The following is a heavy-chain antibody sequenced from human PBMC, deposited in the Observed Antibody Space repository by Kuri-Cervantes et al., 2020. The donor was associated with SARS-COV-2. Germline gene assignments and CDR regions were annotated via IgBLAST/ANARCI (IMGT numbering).Heavy chain of an antibody. Sequence: SQTLSLTCAISGDSVSSNSAAWNWIRQSPSRGLEWLGRTYYRSKWYNDYAVSVKSRITINPDTSKNQFSLQLNSVTPEDTAVYYCARIGSSGPASRYYYYNYMDVWGKGTTVTVSS. CDR3: ARIGSSGPASRYYYYNYMDV. V-gene: IGHV6-1*01. CDR1: GDSVSSNSAA. J-gene: IGHJ6*03. D-gene: IGHD3-22*01. CDR2: TYYRSKWYN.